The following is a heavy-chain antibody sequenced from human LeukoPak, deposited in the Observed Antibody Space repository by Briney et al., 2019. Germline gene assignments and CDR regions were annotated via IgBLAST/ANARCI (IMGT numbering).Heavy chain of an antibody. V-gene: IGHV3-21*04. Sequence: GGSLRLSCAASGFTFSSYSMNWVRQAPGKGLEWVSSISSSSSYIYYADSVKGRFTISRDNAKNSLYLQMNSLRAEDTAVYYCAKDRGRWELLHYYYMDVWGKGTTVTVSS. CDR3: AKDRGRWELLHYYYMDV. CDR1: GFTFSSYS. CDR2: ISSSSSYI. D-gene: IGHD1-26*01. J-gene: IGHJ6*03.